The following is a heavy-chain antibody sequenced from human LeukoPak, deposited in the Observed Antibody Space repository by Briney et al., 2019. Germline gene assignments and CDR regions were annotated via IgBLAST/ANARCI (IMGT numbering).Heavy chain of an antibody. Sequence: PGEPLRLSCAASGFIFSSYAMSWVRRAPGKGLEWVSAISGGGGSTYYAASVKGRFTISRDNSKNTLYLQMNSLTAEDTALYYCAKGERHQLDNIDYWGQGTRVTVSS. D-gene: IGHD3/OR15-3a*01. CDR2: ISGGGGST. CDR3: AKGERHQLDNIDY. J-gene: IGHJ4*02. V-gene: IGHV3-23*01. CDR1: GFIFSSYA.